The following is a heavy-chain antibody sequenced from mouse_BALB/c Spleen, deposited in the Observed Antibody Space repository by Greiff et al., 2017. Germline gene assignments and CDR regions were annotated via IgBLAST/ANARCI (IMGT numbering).Heavy chain of an antibody. J-gene: IGHJ2*01. CDR1: GFTFSDYG. V-gene: IGHV5-15*02. CDR2: ISNLAYSI. Sequence: EVKVVESGGGLVQPGGSRKLSCAASGFTFSDYGMAWVRQAPGKGPEWVAFISNLAYSIYYADTVTGRFTISRENAKNTLYLEMSSLRSEDTAMYYCARDHGSSHYFDYWGQGTTLTVSS. D-gene: IGHD1-1*01. CDR3: ARDHGSSHYFDY.